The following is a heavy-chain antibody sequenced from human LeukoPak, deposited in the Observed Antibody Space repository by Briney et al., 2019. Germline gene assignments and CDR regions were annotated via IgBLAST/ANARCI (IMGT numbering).Heavy chain of an antibody. V-gene: IGHV4-61*02. Sequence: SETLSLTCTVSGGSISSGSYYWSWIRQPAGKGLEWIGRIYTSGSTNYNPSLKSRVTVSVDTSKNQFSLKLSSVTAADTAVYYCARGLPRDYIDYWGQGTLVTVSS. D-gene: IGHD5-24*01. J-gene: IGHJ4*02. CDR1: GGSISSGSYY. CDR3: ARGLPRDYIDY. CDR2: IYTSGST.